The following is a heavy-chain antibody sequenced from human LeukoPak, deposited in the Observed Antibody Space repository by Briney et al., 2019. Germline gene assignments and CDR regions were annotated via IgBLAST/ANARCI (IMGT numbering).Heavy chain of an antibody. V-gene: IGHV4-34*01. J-gene: IGHJ5*02. Sequence: SETLSLTCAVYGGSFSGYYWSWIRQPPGKGLEWIGEINHSGSTNYNPSLKSRVTISVDTSKNQFSLKLSSVTAADTAVYYCATTGIAAAGNHHWGQGTLVTVSS. CDR1: GGSFSGYY. D-gene: IGHD6-13*01. CDR2: INHSGST. CDR3: ATTGIAAAGNHH.